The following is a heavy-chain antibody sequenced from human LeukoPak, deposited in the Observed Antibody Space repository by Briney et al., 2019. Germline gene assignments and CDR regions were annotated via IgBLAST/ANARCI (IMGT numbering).Heavy chain of an antibody. CDR3: ARTRDYYDSSGYYYPYYYYYYMDV. J-gene: IGHJ6*03. V-gene: IGHV4-39*07. Sequence: SETLSLTCTVSGGSISSSSYYWGWIRQPPGKGLEWIGSIYYSGSTYYNPSLKSRVTISVDTSKNQFSLKLSSVTAADTAVYYCARTRDYYDSSGYYYPYYYYYYMDVWGKGTTVTISS. D-gene: IGHD3-22*01. CDR1: GGSISSSSYY. CDR2: IYYSGST.